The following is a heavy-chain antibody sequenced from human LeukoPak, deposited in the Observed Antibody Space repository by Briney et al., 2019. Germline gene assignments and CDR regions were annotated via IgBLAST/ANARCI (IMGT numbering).Heavy chain of an antibody. J-gene: IGHJ6*04. V-gene: IGHV1-2*06. CDR3: ARDFAISSDWRHSNYMDV. CDR1: GYTFTSYY. D-gene: IGHD6-25*01. Sequence: ASVKVSCKASGYTFTSYYMHWVRQAPGQGLEWMGLINPTGGSTGYAQKFQGRVTMTRDTSSNTAFMELSRLRSDDTAIYYCARDFAISSDWRHSNYMDVWGKGTTVTVSS. CDR2: INPTGGST.